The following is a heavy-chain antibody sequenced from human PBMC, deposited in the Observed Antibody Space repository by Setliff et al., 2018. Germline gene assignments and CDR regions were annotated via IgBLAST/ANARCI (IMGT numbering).Heavy chain of an antibody. V-gene: IGHV3-23*01. CDR1: GFTFSIYS. J-gene: IGHJ4*02. Sequence: GGSLRLSCAASGFTFSIYSMSWVRQAPGKGLEWVALISDTGGATYYADSVKGRFTIYRDNSKNSLYLQMNDLRAEDTAVYYCAKDLASWSSDRWGLGTLVTVSS. CDR2: ISDTGGAT. CDR3: AKDLASWSSDR. D-gene: IGHD1-26*01.